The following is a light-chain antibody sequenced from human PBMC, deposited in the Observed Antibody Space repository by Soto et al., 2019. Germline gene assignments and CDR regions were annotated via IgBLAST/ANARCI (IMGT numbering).Light chain of an antibody. Sequence: QSVLTQPASVSGSPGQSITIPCSGRSSDLGGLNYVSWYQQHPGKVPKLIIYKVDNRPSGISDRFSASKSGNTASLTISGFQAEDEAHYYCSSYTTVPSPQWVFAGGTKLTVL. CDR2: KVD. CDR3: SSYTTVPSPQWV. V-gene: IGLV2-14*01. J-gene: IGLJ3*02. CDR1: SSDLGGLNY.